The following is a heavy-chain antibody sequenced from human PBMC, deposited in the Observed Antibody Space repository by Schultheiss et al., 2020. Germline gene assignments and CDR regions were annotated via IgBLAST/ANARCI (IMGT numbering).Heavy chain of an antibody. CDR1: GGSFSGYY. J-gene: IGHJ5*02. CDR3: AKSPDGYYNNNWFDP. Sequence: SETLSLTCAVYGGSFSGYYWSWIRQPPGKGLEWIGEINHSGSTNYNPSLKSRVTISVDTSKNQFSLHLNSVTPEDTAVYYCAKSPDGYYNNNWFDPWGQGTLVTVSS. D-gene: IGHD5-24*01. V-gene: IGHV4-34*01. CDR2: INHSGST.